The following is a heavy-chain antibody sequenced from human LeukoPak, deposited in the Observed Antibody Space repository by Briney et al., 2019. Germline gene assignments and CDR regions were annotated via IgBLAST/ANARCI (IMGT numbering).Heavy chain of an antibody. V-gene: IGHV1-69*13. CDR2: IIPIFGTA. Sequence: SVKVSCKASGGTFSSYAISWVRRAPGQGLEWMGGIIPIFGTANYAQKFQGRVTITADESTSTAYMELSSLRSEDTAVYYCARDSPGRGLRLFDYWGQGTLVTVSS. CDR1: GGTFSSYA. CDR3: ARDSPGRGLRLFDY. J-gene: IGHJ4*02. D-gene: IGHD4-17*01.